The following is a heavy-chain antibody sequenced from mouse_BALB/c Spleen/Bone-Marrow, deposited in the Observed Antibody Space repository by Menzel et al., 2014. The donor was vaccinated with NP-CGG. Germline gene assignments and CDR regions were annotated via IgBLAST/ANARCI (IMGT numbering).Heavy chain of an antibody. Sequence: LVESGAELVKPGASVKLSCTASGFTIKDTYMHWVKQRPEQGLEWIGRIDPANGNTKYDPKFQGKATITADTSSNTAYLQLSSLTSEDTAVYYCASYYRYDRRFAYWGQGTLVTVSA. J-gene: IGHJ3*01. V-gene: IGHV14-3*02. CDR3: ASYYRYDRRFAY. CDR1: GFTIKDTY. CDR2: IDPANGNT. D-gene: IGHD2-14*01.